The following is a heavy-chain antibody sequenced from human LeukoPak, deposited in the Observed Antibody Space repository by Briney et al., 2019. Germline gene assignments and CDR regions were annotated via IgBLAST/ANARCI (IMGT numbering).Heavy chain of an antibody. Sequence: QPGRSLRLSCAASGFTFSSYGMHWVRQAPGKGLEWVAVISYDGSNKYYADSVKGRFTISRDNSKNTLYLQMNSLRAEDTAVYYCAKDQSRLGYSYGSGPGDYWGQGTLVTVSS. J-gene: IGHJ4*02. CDR2: ISYDGSNK. V-gene: IGHV3-30*18. CDR1: GFTFSSYG. D-gene: IGHD5-18*01. CDR3: AKDQSRLGYSYGSGPGDY.